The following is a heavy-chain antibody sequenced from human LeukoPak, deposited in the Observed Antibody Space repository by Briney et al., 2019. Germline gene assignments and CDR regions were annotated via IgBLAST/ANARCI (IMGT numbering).Heavy chain of an antibody. J-gene: IGHJ4*02. CDR1: GYTFTGYY. D-gene: IGHD3-9*01. CDR2: MNPNSGNT. V-gene: IGHV1-8*02. CDR3: AKKVGYYDILTGYQSYYFDY. Sequence: PSVKVSCKASGYTFTGYYMHWVRQAPGQGLEWMGWMNPNSGNTGYAQKFQGRVTMTRNTSISTAYMELSSLRSEDTAVYYCAKKVGYYDILTGYQSYYFDYWGQGTLVTVSS.